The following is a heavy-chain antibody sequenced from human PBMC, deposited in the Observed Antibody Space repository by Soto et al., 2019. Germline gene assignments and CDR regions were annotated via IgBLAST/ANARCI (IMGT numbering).Heavy chain of an antibody. Sequence: VGSLRLSCAASGFTFSSYSIDWVRQAPGKGLEWLSYITKTSSPIYYADSVKGRFTVSRDNAKNLVYLQMNSLTDEDTAVYYCARLYTSGWYLDYWGRGTLVTVSS. CDR3: ARLYTSGWYLDY. CDR1: GFTFSSYS. V-gene: IGHV3-48*02. CDR2: ITKTSSPI. J-gene: IGHJ4*02. D-gene: IGHD6-25*01.